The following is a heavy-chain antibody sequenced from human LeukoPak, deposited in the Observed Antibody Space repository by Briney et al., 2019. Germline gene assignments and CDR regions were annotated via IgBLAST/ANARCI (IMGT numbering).Heavy chain of an antibody. CDR2: INHSGST. V-gene: IGHV4-34*01. CDR1: GGSFSGYY. CDR3: ARRRYYGSGRPNWFDP. D-gene: IGHD3-10*01. J-gene: IGHJ5*02. Sequence: LETLSLTCAVYGGSFSGYYWSWIRQPPGKGLEWIGEINHSGSTNYNPSLKSRVTISVDTSKNQFSLKLSSVTAADTAVYYCARRRYYGSGRPNWFDPWGQGTLVTVSS.